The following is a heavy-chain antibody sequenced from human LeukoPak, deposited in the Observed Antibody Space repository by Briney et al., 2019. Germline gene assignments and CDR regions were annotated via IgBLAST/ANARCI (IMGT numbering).Heavy chain of an antibody. CDR2: IHTSGST. Sequence: SEALSLTCTVSGDSISNYYWSWIRQPAGKGLEWIGRIHTSGSTNYNPSLKSRVTMSVDTSKNQFSLKLSSVTAADTAVYYCARVKLTTLTPHDSWGQGTLVTVSS. D-gene: IGHD4-11*01. V-gene: IGHV4-4*07. J-gene: IGHJ4*02. CDR3: ARVKLTTLTPHDS. CDR1: GDSISNYY.